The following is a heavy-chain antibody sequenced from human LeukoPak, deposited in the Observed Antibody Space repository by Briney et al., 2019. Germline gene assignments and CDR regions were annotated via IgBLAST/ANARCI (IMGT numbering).Heavy chain of an antibody. D-gene: IGHD3-22*01. CDR1: GGSISSGGYS. Sequence: PSQTLSLTCAVSGGSISSGGYSWSWIRQPPGKGLEWIGYIYHSGSTYYNPSLKSRVTISVDRSKNQFSLKLSSVTAADTAVYYCARVSYYDSSGYPGPYFDYWGQGTLVTVSS. J-gene: IGHJ4*02. V-gene: IGHV4-30-2*01. CDR3: ARVSYYDSSGYPGPYFDY. CDR2: IYHSGST.